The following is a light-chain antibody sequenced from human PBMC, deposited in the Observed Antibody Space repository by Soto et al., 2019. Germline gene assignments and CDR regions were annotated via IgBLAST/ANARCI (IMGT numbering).Light chain of an antibody. V-gene: IGKV3-20*01. J-gene: IGKJ3*01. CDR1: QSVSSSY. CDR2: GAS. Sequence: EIVLTQSPGTLSLSPGERATLSCRASQSVSSSYLAWYQQKPGQAPRLLIYGASSRATGIPDRFSGSGSGTDFTLTFSRLEPEDFAVYYCQQYGSSLRTFGPGTKVDIK. CDR3: QQYGSSLRT.